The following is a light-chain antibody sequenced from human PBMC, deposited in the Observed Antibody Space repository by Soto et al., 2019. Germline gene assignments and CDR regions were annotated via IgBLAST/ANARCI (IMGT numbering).Light chain of an antibody. V-gene: IGKV3-15*01. J-gene: IGKJ1*01. Sequence: EIVMTQSPATLSVSPGERATLSCRASQSVSSNVACYQQRPGQAPRLLIYRASTRATGIPARFSGSGSGTEFTLTISSLQSEDFAVYYCQQYHNLWSFGQGTKVESK. CDR3: QQYHNLWS. CDR1: QSVSSN. CDR2: RAS.